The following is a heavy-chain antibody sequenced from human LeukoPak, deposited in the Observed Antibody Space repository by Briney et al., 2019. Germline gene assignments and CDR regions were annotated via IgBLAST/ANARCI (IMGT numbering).Heavy chain of an antibody. Sequence: SGGSLRLSCAASGFTFSSYSMSWVRQAPGKGLEWVSSISSRSSYIYYADSVKGRFTISRDNAKSSLYLQLNSLRADDTAIYYCSRGAGCSSTSCSLSDYWGQGTQVTVSS. V-gene: IGHV3-21*01. CDR1: GFTFSSYS. CDR2: ISSRSSYI. J-gene: IGHJ4*02. D-gene: IGHD2-2*01. CDR3: SRGAGCSSTSCSLSDY.